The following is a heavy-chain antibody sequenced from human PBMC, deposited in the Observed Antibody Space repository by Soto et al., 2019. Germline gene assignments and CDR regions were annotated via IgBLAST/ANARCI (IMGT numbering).Heavy chain of an antibody. CDR1: GGPISNYY. J-gene: IGHJ5*01. Sequence: SETLSLTYTVSGGPISNYYWTWIRQPAGKGLEWIGRIYTSGSTNYNPSLKSRLTMSVDTSKNQFSLKLSSVTAADTALYYCARQTTYSSSWFDYWGHGTLVTVSS. V-gene: IGHV4-4*07. D-gene: IGHD6-13*01. CDR2: IYTSGST. CDR3: ARQTTYSSSWFDY.